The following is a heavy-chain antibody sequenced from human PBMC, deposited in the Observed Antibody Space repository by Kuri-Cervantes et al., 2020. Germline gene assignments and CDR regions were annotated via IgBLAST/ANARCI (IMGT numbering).Heavy chain of an antibody. Sequence: GESLKISCAASGFTFSSYWMSWVRQAPGKGLEWVANIKQDGSEKYYVDSVKGRFTISRDNAKNSLYLQMNSLRAEDTAVYYFAREMGQWLVHYYYYGMDVWGQGTTVTGSS. CDR3: AREMGQWLVHYYYYGMDV. CDR2: IKQDGSEK. CDR1: GFTFSSYW. D-gene: IGHD6-19*01. V-gene: IGHV3-7*01. J-gene: IGHJ6*02.